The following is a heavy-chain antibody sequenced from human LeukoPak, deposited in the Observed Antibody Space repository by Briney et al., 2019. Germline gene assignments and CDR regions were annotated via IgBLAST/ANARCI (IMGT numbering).Heavy chain of an antibody. CDR1: GYTFTSYD. CDR3: ARASSSWSIGDWFDP. V-gene: IGHV1-8*03. CDR2: MNPNSGNT. D-gene: IGHD6-13*01. Sequence: ASVKVSCKASGYTFTSYDINWVRQATGQGLEWMGWMNPNSGNTGYAQKIQGRVTITRNTSISTAYMELSSLRSEDTAVYYCARASSSWSIGDWFDPWGQGTLVTVSS. J-gene: IGHJ5*02.